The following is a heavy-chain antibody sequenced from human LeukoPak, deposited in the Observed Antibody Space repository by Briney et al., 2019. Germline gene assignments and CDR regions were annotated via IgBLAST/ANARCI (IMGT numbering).Heavy chain of an antibody. V-gene: IGHV4-38-2*02. J-gene: IGHJ1*01. D-gene: IGHD3-16*01. Sequence: SETLSLTCTVSGYSISSGYYWGWIRQPPGKGLEWIGSIYHSGSTYYNPSLKSRVTISVDTSKNQFSLKLSSVTAADTAVYYCASIMEEYFQHWGQGTLVTVSS. CDR2: IYHSGST. CDR1: GYSISSGYY. CDR3: ASIMEEYFQH.